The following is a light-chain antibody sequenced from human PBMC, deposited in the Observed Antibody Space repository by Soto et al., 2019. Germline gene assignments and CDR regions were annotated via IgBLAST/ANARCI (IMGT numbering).Light chain of an antibody. J-gene: IGKJ4*01. CDR2: DAS. Sequence: DIQMTQSPSSLSASVGDRVTITCQASQGISNYLNWYQQKQGKAPKLLIYDASNLETGVPSRFSERGSVTDFAFAMCYRETEYSAASICQHWFNLWANFGVGTKLDIK. V-gene: IGKV1-33*01. CDR1: QGISNY. CDR3: QHWFNLWAN.